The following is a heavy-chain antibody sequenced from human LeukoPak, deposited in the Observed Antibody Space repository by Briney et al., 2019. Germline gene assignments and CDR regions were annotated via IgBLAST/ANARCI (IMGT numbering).Heavy chain of an antibody. Sequence: GGSLRLSCAASGFTLGTHAMNWVRQAPGKGLECVSTISGSGDSTYYTDSVRGRFTISRDSSKNTLYLQMNSLRAEDTAIYYCARDRGSYRPIDYWGQGTLVTVSS. CDR3: ARDRGSYRPIDY. CDR2: ISGSGDST. D-gene: IGHD1-26*01. CDR1: GFTLGTHA. V-gene: IGHV3-23*01. J-gene: IGHJ4*02.